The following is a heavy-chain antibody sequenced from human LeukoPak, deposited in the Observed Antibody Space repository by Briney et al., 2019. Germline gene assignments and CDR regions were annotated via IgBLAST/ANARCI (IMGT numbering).Heavy chain of an antibody. D-gene: IGHD4-17*01. Sequence: GGSLRLSCAASGFTFSSYWMSWVRQAPGKGLEWVANIKQDGSEKYYVDTVRGRFTISRDNTKHSLYLQMNSLRGEDTGVYPCARGMDTVTYNFVNYWGQGTLVTVSS. CDR1: GFTFSSYW. CDR3: ARGMDTVTYNFVNY. V-gene: IGHV3-7*01. CDR2: IKQDGSEK. J-gene: IGHJ4*02.